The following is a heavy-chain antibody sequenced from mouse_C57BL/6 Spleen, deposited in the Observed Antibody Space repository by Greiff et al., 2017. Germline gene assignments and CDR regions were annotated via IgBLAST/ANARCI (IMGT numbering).Heavy chain of an antibody. CDR2: INPSSGYT. J-gene: IGHJ4*01. D-gene: IGHD1-1*01. CDR3: ARWGTATLVARYYYAMDY. CDR1: GYTFTSYW. Sequence: VHLVESGAELAKPGASVKLSCKASGYTFTSYWMHWVKQRPGQGLEWIGYINPSSGYTKYNQKFKDKATLTADKSSSTAYMQLSSLTYAVSAVYYCARWGTATLVARYYYAMDYWGQGTSVTVSS. V-gene: IGHV1-7*01.